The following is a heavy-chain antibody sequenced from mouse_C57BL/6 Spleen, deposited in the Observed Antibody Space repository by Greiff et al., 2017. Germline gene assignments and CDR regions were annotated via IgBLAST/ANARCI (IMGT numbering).Heavy chain of an antibody. CDR1: GYTFTSYW. Sequence: VQLQQPGAELVKPGASVKMSCKASGYTFTSYWITWVKQRPGQGLEWIGDIYPGSGSTNYNEKFKSKATLTVDTSSSTAYMQLSSLTSEDSAVYYCARYGIYYGNYDYAMDYWGQGTSVTVSS. J-gene: IGHJ4*01. V-gene: IGHV1-55*01. D-gene: IGHD2-1*01. CDR3: ARYGIYYGNYDYAMDY. CDR2: IYPGSGST.